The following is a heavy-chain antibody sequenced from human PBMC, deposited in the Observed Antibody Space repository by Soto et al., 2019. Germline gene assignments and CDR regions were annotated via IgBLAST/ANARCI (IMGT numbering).Heavy chain of an antibody. CDR2: IYYSGST. V-gene: IGHV4-39*01. CDR3: ARRQPGAFFDWLTFDY. J-gene: IGHJ4*02. D-gene: IGHD3-9*01. CDR1: GGSISSSSYY. Sequence: SETLSLTCTVSGGSISSSSYYWGWIRQPPGKGLEWIGSIYYSGSTYYNPSLKSRVTISVDTSKNQFSLKLSSVTAADTAVYYCARRQPGAFFDWLTFDYWGQGTLVTVSS.